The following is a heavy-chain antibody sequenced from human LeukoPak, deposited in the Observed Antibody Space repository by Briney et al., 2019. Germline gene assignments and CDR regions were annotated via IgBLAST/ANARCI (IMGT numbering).Heavy chain of an antibody. Sequence: ASVKVSCKASGGTFSSYAISWVRQAPGQGLEWMGWISAYNGNTNYAQKLQGRVTMTTDTSTSTAYMELRSLRSDDTAVYYCARMTGYYGLGMDVWGKGTTVTVSS. V-gene: IGHV1-18*01. D-gene: IGHD3-10*01. CDR1: GGTFSSYA. CDR3: ARMTGYYGLGMDV. CDR2: ISAYNGNT. J-gene: IGHJ6*04.